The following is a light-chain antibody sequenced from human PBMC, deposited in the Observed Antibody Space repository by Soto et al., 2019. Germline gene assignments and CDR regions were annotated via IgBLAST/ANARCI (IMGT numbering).Light chain of an antibody. CDR2: GAS. CDR3: QQYGSSPTWT. V-gene: IGKV3-20*01. J-gene: IGKJ1*01. Sequence: EIVLTQSPGTLSLSPGERATLSCRASQTVTNNYLAWYQQKPGLAPRLLIFGASSRATGIPDRFGGSGSGTDFTLTISSLEPEDFAVYYCQQYGSSPTWTFGQGTKVEIK. CDR1: QTVTNNY.